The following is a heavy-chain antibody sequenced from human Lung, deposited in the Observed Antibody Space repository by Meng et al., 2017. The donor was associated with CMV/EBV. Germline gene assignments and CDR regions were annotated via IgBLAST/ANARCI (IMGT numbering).Heavy chain of an antibody. J-gene: IGHJ3*01. CDR1: EYTFTGYY. CDR2: INPNSGGT. CDR3: ARGSFHFTSKVVLTPGGDAFDL. D-gene: IGHD4/OR15-4a*01. V-gene: IGHV1-2*02. Sequence: SVXVSXXASEYTFTGYYIHWVRQAPGQGLEWMGWINPNSGGTSSAQKFQGRVTMTRDTSISTAYMELSSLTPDDTAMFYCARGSFHFTSKVVLTPGGDAFDLWGQGTMVXVSS.